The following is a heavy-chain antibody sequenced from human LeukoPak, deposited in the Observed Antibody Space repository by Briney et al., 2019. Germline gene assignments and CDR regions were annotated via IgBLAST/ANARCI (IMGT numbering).Heavy chain of an antibody. V-gene: IGHV3-53*01. CDR3: ARSTRRYFDY. CDR2: IYSGGST. Sequence: GGSLRLSCAASGFTVSSNYMSWVRQAPGKGLEWVSVIYSGGSTYYADSVKGRFTISRVNSKNTLYLQMNSLRAEDTAVYYCARSTRRYFDYWGQGTLVTVSS. J-gene: IGHJ4*02. D-gene: IGHD2-15*01. CDR1: GFTVSSNY.